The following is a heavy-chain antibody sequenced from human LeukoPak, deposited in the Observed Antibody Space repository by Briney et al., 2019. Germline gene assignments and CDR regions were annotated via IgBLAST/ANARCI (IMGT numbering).Heavy chain of an antibody. J-gene: IGHJ4*02. CDR3: ARLLKMYYYDSSGYYDY. V-gene: IGHV3-23*01. D-gene: IGHD3-22*01. CDR1: GFTFSSYA. CDR2: ISGSGGST. Sequence: GGSLRLSCAASGFTFSSYAMSWVRQAPGKGLEWVSAISGSGGSTYYADSVKGRFTISRDNSKNTLYLQMNSLRAEDTAVYYCARLLKMYYYDSSGYYDYWGQGTLVTVSS.